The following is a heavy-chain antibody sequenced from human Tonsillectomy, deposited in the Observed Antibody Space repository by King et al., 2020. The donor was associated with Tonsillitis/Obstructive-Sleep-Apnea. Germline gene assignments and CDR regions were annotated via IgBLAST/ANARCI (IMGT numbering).Heavy chain of an antibody. CDR3: AKTGYCSGGNCQFDY. Sequence: VQLVESGAEVKKPGSSVKVSCKASGGTDSSYAISWVRQAPGQGLEWMGGIIPALGITNYAQKFQGRVTITADKSTSTAYLELSSLRSDDTAVYYCAKTGYCSGGNCQFDYWGQGTLVTVSS. CDR1: GGTDSSYA. D-gene: IGHD2-15*01. CDR2: IIPALGIT. V-gene: IGHV1-69*10. J-gene: IGHJ4*02.